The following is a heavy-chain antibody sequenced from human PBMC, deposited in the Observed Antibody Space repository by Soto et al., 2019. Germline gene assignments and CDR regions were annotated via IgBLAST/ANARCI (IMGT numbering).Heavy chain of an antibody. CDR1: GFTFSSYS. CDR3: ARVVVAGGYCSGGSCYGAFDI. J-gene: IGHJ3*02. V-gene: IGHV3-21*01. Sequence: EVQLVESGGGLVKPGGSLRLSCAASGFTFSSYSMNWVRQAPGKGLEWVSSISSSSSYIYYADSVKGRFTISRDNDKNSLYLQMNSLRAEDTAVYYCARVVVAGGYCSGGSCYGAFDIWGQGTMVTVSS. D-gene: IGHD2-15*01. CDR2: ISSSSSYI.